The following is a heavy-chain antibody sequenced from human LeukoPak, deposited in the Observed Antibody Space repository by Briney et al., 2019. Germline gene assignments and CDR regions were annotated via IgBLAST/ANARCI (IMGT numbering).Heavy chain of an antibody. Sequence: PGGSLRLSCAASGFTVSSSHMTWVRQAVGKGLEWVSFIYSGGDTSYADSVKGRFTISRDNSKNTLYLQMNSLRAEDTAVYYCARDLSSSRIVRFVSHDYLFDYWGQGTLVTVSS. CDR1: GFTVSSSH. D-gene: IGHD2/OR15-2a*01. CDR3: ARDLSSSRIVRFVSHDYLFDY. V-gene: IGHV3-53*01. CDR2: IYSGGDT. J-gene: IGHJ4*02.